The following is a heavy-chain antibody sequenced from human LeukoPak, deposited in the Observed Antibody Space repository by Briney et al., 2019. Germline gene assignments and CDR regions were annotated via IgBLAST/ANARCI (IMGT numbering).Heavy chain of an antibody. D-gene: IGHD1-26*01. J-gene: IGHJ4*03. V-gene: IGHV4-59*01. CDR2: TSDSGHT. CDR3: ARWYSHGRYFDY. Sequence: SETLSLTCTVSGGSIRNYYWNWIRQPPGKGPEWIGYTSDSGHTDYNPSLKSRVTTSVELSKNQLSLKLTSATAADTAVYYCARWYSHGRYFDYWGPGALVTVSS. CDR1: GGSIRNYY.